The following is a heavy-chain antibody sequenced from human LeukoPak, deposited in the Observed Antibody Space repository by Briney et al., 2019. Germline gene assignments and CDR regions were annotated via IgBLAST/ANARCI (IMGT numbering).Heavy chain of an antibody. CDR1: GFTFSSYG. J-gene: IGHJ4*02. D-gene: IGHD1-26*01. CDR3: ARAPSGSCTYYFDY. Sequence: GGSLRLSCAASGFTFSSYGMHWVRQAPGKGLEWVAVIWYDGSNKYYADSVKGRFTISRDNSKNTLYLQMNSLRAEDTAVYYCARAPSGSCTYYFDYWGRGTLVTVSS. CDR2: IWYDGSNK. V-gene: IGHV3-33*01.